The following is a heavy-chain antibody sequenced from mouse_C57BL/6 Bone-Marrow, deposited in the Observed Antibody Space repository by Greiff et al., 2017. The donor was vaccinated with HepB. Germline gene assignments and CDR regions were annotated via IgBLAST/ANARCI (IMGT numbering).Heavy chain of an antibody. Sequence: EVQLQQSGPELVKPGASVKISCKASGYTFTDYYMNWVKQSHGKSLEWIGDINPNNGGTSYNQKFKGKATLTVDKSSSTAYMELRSLTSEDSAVYYCARGAYYYGLTDYWGQGTTLTVSS. J-gene: IGHJ2*01. CDR2: INPNNGGT. CDR3: ARGAYYYGLTDY. D-gene: IGHD1-1*01. CDR1: GYTFTDYY. V-gene: IGHV1-26*01.